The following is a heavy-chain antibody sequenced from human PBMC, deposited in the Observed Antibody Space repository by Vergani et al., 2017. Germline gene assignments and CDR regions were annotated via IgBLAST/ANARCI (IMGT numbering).Heavy chain of an antibody. D-gene: IGHD6-19*01. J-gene: IGHJ4*02. Sequence: EVQLLESGGGLVQPGGSLRLSCAASGFTFSSYAMSWVRQAPGKGLEWVSAISGSGGSTYYADSVKGRFTISRDNSKNTLYLEMNSLRAEDTAVYYCAKVENGMLAVAGIDYWGQGTLVTVSS. CDR1: GFTFSSYA. CDR3: AKVENGMLAVAGIDY. CDR2: ISGSGGST. V-gene: IGHV3-23*01.